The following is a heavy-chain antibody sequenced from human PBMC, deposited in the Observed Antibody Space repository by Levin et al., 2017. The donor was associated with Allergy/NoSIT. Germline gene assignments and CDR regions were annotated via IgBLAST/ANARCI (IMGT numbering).Heavy chain of an antibody. Sequence: ASVKVSCEGSGYRFTNYWIGWVRQMPGKGLEWMGIIYPDDSDTRYSPSFQGQVTISADKSINTAYLQWSSLKASDSAMYYCARQAGYTAGRFDPWGQGTLVTVSS. CDR1: GYRFTNYW. CDR2: IYPDDSDT. D-gene: IGHD6-13*01. CDR3: ARQAGYTAGRFDP. V-gene: IGHV5-51*01. J-gene: IGHJ5*02.